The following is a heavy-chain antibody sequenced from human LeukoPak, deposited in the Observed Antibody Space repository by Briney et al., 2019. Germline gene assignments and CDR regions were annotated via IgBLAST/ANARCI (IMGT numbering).Heavy chain of an antibody. V-gene: IGHV4-39*07. CDR1: GGSISSSSYY. CDR3: AREIAFLDAGGDWFDP. D-gene: IGHD2/OR15-2a*01. Sequence: PSETLSLTCTVSGGSISSSSYYWGWIRQPPGKGLEWIGSIYYSGSTYYNPSLKSRVTISVDTSKNQFSLKLSSVTAADTAVYYCAREIAFLDAGGDWFDPWGQGTLVTVSS. J-gene: IGHJ5*02. CDR2: IYYSGST.